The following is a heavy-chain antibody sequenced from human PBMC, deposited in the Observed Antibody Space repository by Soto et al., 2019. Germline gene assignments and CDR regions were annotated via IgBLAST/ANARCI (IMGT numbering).Heavy chain of an antibody. J-gene: IGHJ4*02. V-gene: IGHV1-69*19. CDR2: IIPMFNTT. Sequence: QVQLVQSGAEVKKPGSSVKVSCKASGGNFSTHAISWVRQAPGQGLVWMGGIIPMFNTTISAQKFQGRVTITADEYMSTAYMELGSLRSEDTAVYYFARDAYDRGSLDYWGQGTLVTVSS. CDR3: ARDAYDRGSLDY. CDR1: GGNFSTHA. D-gene: IGHD3-22*01.